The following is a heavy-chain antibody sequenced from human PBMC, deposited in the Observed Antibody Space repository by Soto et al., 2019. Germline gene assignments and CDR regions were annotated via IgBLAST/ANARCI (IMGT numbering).Heavy chain of an antibody. J-gene: IGHJ6*02. V-gene: IGHV3-21*01. CDR1: GFTFSSYS. Sequence: PGGSLRLSCAASGFTFSSYSMNWVRQAPGKGLEWVSSISSSSSYIYYADSVKGRFTISRDNAKNSLYLQMNSLRAEDTAVYYCARDSTAMAPYYYYYGMDVWRQGTTVTVS. CDR2: ISSSSSYI. CDR3: ARDSTAMAPYYYYYGMDV. D-gene: IGHD5-18*01.